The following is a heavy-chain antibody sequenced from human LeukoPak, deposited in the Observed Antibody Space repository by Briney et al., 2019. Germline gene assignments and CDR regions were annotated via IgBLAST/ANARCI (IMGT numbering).Heavy chain of an antibody. Sequence: ASLKVSCKASGYSFTSFDTSWVRQAAGQGLEWMGWMNPNSGNTGYAQKFKGRVSMTRDTSINTAYMELNSLTSEDTAVYYCARVTRYYYGMDVWGQGATVTVSS. V-gene: IGHV1-8*01. D-gene: IGHD1-14*01. J-gene: IGHJ6*02. CDR3: ARVTRYYYGMDV. CDR2: MNPNSGNT. CDR1: GYSFTSFD.